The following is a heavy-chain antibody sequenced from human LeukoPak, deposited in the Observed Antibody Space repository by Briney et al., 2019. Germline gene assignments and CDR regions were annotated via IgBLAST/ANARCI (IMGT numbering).Heavy chain of an antibody. CDR1: GYTFTSYD. D-gene: IGHD5-18*01. Sequence: ASVKVSCKASGYTFTSYDINWVRQATGQGLEWMGWMNPNSGNTGYAQKFQGRVTMTRNTSISTAYMELSSLRSEDTAVYYCARGYSYGSRYYYYGMDVWGQGTTVTVSS. V-gene: IGHV1-8*01. CDR2: MNPNSGNT. CDR3: ARGYSYGSRYYYYGMDV. J-gene: IGHJ6*02.